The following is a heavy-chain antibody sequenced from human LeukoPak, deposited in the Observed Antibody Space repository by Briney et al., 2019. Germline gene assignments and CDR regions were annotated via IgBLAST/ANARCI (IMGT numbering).Heavy chain of an antibody. CDR2: IYYSGST. V-gene: IGHV4-39*07. CDR3: ARDAYNYGGRTHPYYFDY. D-gene: IGHD5-18*01. Sequence: PSETLSLTCTVSGGSISSSSYYWGWIRQTPGKGLEWIGSIYYSGSTYYNPSLKSRVTISVDTSKNQFSLNLRSVTAADTAVYYCARDAYNYGGRTHPYYFDYWGQGTLVTVSS. J-gene: IGHJ4*02. CDR1: GGSISSSSYY.